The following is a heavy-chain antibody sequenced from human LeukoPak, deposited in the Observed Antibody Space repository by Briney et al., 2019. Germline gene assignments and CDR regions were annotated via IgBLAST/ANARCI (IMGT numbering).Heavy chain of an antibody. J-gene: IGHJ4*02. Sequence: PGGSLRLSXAASGFTFSSYWMNWVREAPGKGLEWVANIKPDGSEKYYVGSVKGRVTISRDNAKNLLHLQMNSLRAEDTAVYYCVRGFSSSWFDYWGQGTLVTVSS. D-gene: IGHD6-6*01. CDR3: VRGFSSSWFDY. V-gene: IGHV3-7*01. CDR2: IKPDGSEK. CDR1: GFTFSSYW.